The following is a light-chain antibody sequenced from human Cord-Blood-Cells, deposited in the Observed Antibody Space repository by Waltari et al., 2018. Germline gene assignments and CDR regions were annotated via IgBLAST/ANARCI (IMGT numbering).Light chain of an antibody. Sequence: DIHMTQSLSSLSASVSHCVTITCRPSQGISSYLNWYQQKPGKAPKLLIYAASSLQSGVPSRFSGSGSGTDFTLTISSLQPEDFATYYCQQSYSTPLTFGGGTKVEIK. V-gene: IGKV1-39*01. CDR1: QGISSY. CDR2: AAS. J-gene: IGKJ4*01. CDR3: QQSYSTPLT.